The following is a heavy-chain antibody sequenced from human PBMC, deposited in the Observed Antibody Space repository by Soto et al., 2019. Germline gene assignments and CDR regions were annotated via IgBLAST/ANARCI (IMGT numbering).Heavy chain of an antibody. D-gene: IGHD2-2*01. CDR2: ISSSSSYI. V-gene: IGHV3-21*01. CDR1: GFTFSSYS. CDR3: AGRRSDIVVVPAAMNDY. Sequence: GGSLRLSCAASGFTFSSYSMNWVRQAPGKGLEWVSSISSSSSYIYYTDSVKGRFTISRDNAKNSLYLQMNSLRAEDTDVYYCAGRRSDIVVVPAAMNDYWGQGTLVTVSS. J-gene: IGHJ4*02.